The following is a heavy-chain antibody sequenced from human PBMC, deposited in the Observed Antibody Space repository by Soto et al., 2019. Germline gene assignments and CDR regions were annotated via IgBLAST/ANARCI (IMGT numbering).Heavy chain of an antibody. Sequence: QVQLVESGGGVVQPGRSLRLSCAGSGFIFKNYALNWVRQAPGKGLEWVASITRDGYNKYYADSVKGRFTISRDNSRDTLSLQMTALRTEDSSIYYCTKSTGGSSSVGMDYWGQGTRVIVSS. CDR2: ITRDGYNK. D-gene: IGHD6-6*01. V-gene: IGHV3-30*04. J-gene: IGHJ4*02. CDR1: GFIFKNYA. CDR3: TKSTGGSSSVGMDY.